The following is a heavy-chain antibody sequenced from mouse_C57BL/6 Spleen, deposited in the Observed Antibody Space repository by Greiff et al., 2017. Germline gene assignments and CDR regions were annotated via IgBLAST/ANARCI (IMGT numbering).Heavy chain of an antibody. CDR3: ARSYYYGSSYEGFAY. Sequence: QVQLQQSGAELARPGASVKMSCKASGYTFTSYTMHWVKQRPGKGLEWIGYINPSSGYTKYNQKFKDKATLTADKSSSTAYMQLSSLTSEDSAVYYCARSYYYGSSYEGFAYWGQGTLVTVSA. CDR2: INPSSGYT. D-gene: IGHD1-1*01. CDR1: GYTFTSYT. J-gene: IGHJ3*01. V-gene: IGHV1-4*01.